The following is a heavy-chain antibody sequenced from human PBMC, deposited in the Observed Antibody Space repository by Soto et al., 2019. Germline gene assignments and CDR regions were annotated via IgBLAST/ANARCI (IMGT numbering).Heavy chain of an antibody. J-gene: IGHJ4*02. V-gene: IGHV3-48*03. CDR1: RFTFSTYE. D-gene: IGHD2-2*01. CDR2: ISSSGNTV. CDR3: VRYCSTTLCNGVATRTFDY. Sequence: HPGGSLRLSCAASRFTFSTYEMHWVRQAPGKGLEWVSHISSSGNTVYYADSVKGRFTISRDNTRNSLYLQMNSLRDEDTALYYCVRYCSTTLCNGVATRTFDYWGQGTLVTVSS.